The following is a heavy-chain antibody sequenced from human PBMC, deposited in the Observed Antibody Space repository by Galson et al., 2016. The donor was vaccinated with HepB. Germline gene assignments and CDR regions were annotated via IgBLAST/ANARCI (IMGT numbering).Heavy chain of an antibody. D-gene: IGHD3-3*01. V-gene: IGHV3-23*01. CDR2: ISSSPYTTT. Sequence: SLRLSCAASGFTFSSYAMTWVRQAPGKGLEWVSGISSSPYTTTYYAESVKGRFTISRDNAKNSLYLQMHSLRAEDTAVYYCARDFLFAHDLWGPGTLVTVSS. CDR3: ARDFLFAHDL. J-gene: IGHJ5*02. CDR1: GFTFSSYA.